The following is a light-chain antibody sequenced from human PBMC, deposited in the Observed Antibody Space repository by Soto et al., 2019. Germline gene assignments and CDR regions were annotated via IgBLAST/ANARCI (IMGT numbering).Light chain of an antibody. CDR3: SSYTRSSTYV. CDR2: EVN. V-gene: IGLV2-14*01. CDR1: SIDVGAYNY. J-gene: IGLJ1*01. Sequence: QSALTQPASVSGSPGQSITIPCTGTSIDVGAYNYVSWYQQYPGKAPKLIIYEVNIRPSGVSNRFSGSKSGNTASLTISGLQADDEADYYCSSYTRSSTYVFXTGTKVTVL.